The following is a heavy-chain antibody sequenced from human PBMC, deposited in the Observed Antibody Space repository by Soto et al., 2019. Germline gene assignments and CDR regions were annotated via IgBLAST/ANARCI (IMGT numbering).Heavy chain of an antibody. CDR3: ARETVTGDAFDI. V-gene: IGHV4-30-2*01. Sequence: SETLSLTCAVSGGSISSGGYSWSWIRQPPGKGLEWIWYIYHSGSTYYNPSLKSRVTISVDRSKNQFSLKLSSVTAADTAVYYCARETVTGDAFDIWGQGTMVTVSS. J-gene: IGHJ3*02. CDR1: GGSISSGGYS. D-gene: IGHD4-4*01. CDR2: IYHSGST.